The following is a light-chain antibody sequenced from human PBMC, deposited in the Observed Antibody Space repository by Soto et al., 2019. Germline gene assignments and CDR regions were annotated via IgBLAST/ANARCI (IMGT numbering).Light chain of an antibody. CDR1: NSDVGGYNY. Sequence: QSALTQPASVSGSPGQSITISCTGSNSDVGGYNYVSWYQQHPGKAPKLVIYDFHNRPSGVSARFSGSKSGNTASLTISGLQPEDEADYYCTSYTSSSTYVFGAGTKLTVL. V-gene: IGLV2-14*01. CDR2: DFH. J-gene: IGLJ1*01. CDR3: TSYTSSSTYV.